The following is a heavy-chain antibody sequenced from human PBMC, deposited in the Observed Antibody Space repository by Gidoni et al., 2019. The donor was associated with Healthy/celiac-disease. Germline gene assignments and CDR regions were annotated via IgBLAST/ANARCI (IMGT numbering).Heavy chain of an antibody. CDR2: IYSGGSK. Sequence: EVQLVESGGGLVQPGVSLSLSCAASGFTVSSTYMSWVRQAPGKGLEWVSVIYSGGSKYYADSVKGRFTISRDNSKNTLYIQMNSLRAEDTAVYYCARDPLRGAAAGPNWGQGTLVTVSS. D-gene: IGHD6-13*01. J-gene: IGHJ4*02. CDR3: ARDPLRGAAAGPN. CDR1: GFTVSSTY. V-gene: IGHV3-66*02.